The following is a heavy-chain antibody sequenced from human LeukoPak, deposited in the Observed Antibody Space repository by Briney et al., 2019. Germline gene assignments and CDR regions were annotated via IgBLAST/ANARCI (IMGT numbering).Heavy chain of an antibody. CDR1: GYTFTGYY. J-gene: IGHJ4*02. D-gene: IGHD3-22*01. CDR2: INPNSGGT. Sequence: ASVKVSCKASGYTFTGYYMHWVRQAPGQGLEWMGWINPNSGGTNYAQKFQGRVTMTRDTSISTAYMELSRLRSDDTAVYYCAKYYYDSSGQYYFDYWGQGNLVTVSS. CDR3: AKYYYDSSGQYYFDY. V-gene: IGHV1-2*02.